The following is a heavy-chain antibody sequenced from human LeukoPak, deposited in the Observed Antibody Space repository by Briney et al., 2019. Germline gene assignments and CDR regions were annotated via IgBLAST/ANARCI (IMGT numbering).Heavy chain of an antibody. J-gene: IGHJ4*02. CDR2: ISGSSIYK. Sequence: GGSLRLSCAASGFTFSRYSMNWVRQAPGKGLEWVSSISGSSIYKYYADSVKGRFTISRDNAKNSLYLQMNSLRAEDTAVYYCARDFYDSSGYYYDYWGQGALVTVSS. CDR3: ARDFYDSSGYYYDY. CDR1: GFTFSRYS. V-gene: IGHV3-21*01. D-gene: IGHD3-22*01.